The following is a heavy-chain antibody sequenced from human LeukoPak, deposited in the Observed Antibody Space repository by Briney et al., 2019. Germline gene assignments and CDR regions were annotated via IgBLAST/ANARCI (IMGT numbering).Heavy chain of an antibody. J-gene: IGHJ4*02. Sequence: PVGSLRLSCAASGFTFSNAWMSWVRQAPGKGLEWVGRIKSKTDGGTTDYAAPVKGRFTISRDDSKNTLYLQMNSLKTEDTAVYYCTHYDSSGYYDGFDYWGQGTLVTVSS. D-gene: IGHD3-22*01. CDR1: GFTFSNAW. CDR3: THYDSSGYYDGFDY. V-gene: IGHV3-15*01. CDR2: IKSKTDGGTT.